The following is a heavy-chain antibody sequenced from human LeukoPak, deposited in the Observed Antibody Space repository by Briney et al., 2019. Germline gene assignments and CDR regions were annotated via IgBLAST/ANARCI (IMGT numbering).Heavy chain of an antibody. V-gene: IGHV5-51*01. Sequence: GESLKISCKDSGYSFTTYWIGWVRQMPGKGLEWMGIIYPGDSDTRYSPSFQGQVTISADRSISTAYLQWSSLKASDTAIYYCARRYCSSTSCHLDYWGQGTLVTVSS. CDR2: IYPGDSDT. D-gene: IGHD2-2*01. CDR3: ARRYCSSTSCHLDY. CDR1: GYSFTTYW. J-gene: IGHJ4*02.